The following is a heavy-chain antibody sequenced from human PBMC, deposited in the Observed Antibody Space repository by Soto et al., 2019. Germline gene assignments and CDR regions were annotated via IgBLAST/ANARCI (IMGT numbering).Heavy chain of an antibody. Sequence: EVQLVESGGGLVQPGRSLRLSCEASGFTFDDYAMHWVRQAPGKGLEWVSGISWNSGSIGYADSVKGRFTISRDNAKNSLYLQMNSLRAEDTALYYCAKDRIAAAFDGMDVWGQGTTVTVSS. J-gene: IGHJ6*02. D-gene: IGHD6-13*01. CDR3: AKDRIAAAFDGMDV. CDR1: GFTFDDYA. V-gene: IGHV3-9*01. CDR2: ISWNSGSI.